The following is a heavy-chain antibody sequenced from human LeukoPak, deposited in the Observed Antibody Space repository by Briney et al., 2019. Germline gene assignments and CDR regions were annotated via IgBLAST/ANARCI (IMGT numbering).Heavy chain of an antibody. CDR3: ASGYYDSSGYCYYFDY. Sequence: SVKVSCKASGGTFSSYTISWVRQAPGQGLEWMGRIIPILGIANYAQKFQGRVTITADKSTSTAYMELSSLRSEDTAVYYCASGYYDSSGYCYYFDYWGQGTLVTVSS. D-gene: IGHD3-22*01. CDR1: GGTFSSYT. V-gene: IGHV1-69*02. J-gene: IGHJ4*02. CDR2: IIPILGIA.